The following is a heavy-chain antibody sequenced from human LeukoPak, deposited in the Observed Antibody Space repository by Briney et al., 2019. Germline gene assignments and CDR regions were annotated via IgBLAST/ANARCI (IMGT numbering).Heavy chain of an antibody. CDR1: GGSMSTYY. CDR2: IYYTGST. CDR3: AGMRKTTPTVRTLDY. V-gene: IGHV4-59*01. D-gene: IGHD3-10*02. J-gene: IGHJ4*02. Sequence: PSETLSLTCTVSGGSMSTYYWTWIRQPPGKGLEWIGFIYYTGSTNYNPSLKSRVTISVDTSKNQFSLKLSSVTAADTAVYYCAGMRKTTPTVRTLDYWGQGTLVTVSS.